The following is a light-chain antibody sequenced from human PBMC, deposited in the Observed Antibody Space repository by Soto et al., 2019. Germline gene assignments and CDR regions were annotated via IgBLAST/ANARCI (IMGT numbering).Light chain of an antibody. V-gene: IGLV2-23*01. CDR1: SGDVGSYNL. Sequence: QSVLTQPASVSGSPGQSITLSCTGTSGDVGSYNLVSWYQLHPGKAPKLMIYEGTKRPSGVSNRFSGSKSGSTASLTISGLQAEDEADYYCYSYAGSSSYVVFGGGTKLTVL. CDR2: EGT. J-gene: IGLJ2*01. CDR3: YSYAGSSSYVV.